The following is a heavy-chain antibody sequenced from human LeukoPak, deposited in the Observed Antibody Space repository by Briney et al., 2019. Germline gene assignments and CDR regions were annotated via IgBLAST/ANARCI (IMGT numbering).Heavy chain of an antibody. J-gene: IGHJ5*02. CDR3: ARDPGVTNWLDP. D-gene: IGHD2-21*02. CDR1: GYTFTGHS. Sequence: ASVTVSCKASGYTFTGHSIHWVRQSPGQGLEGMGWISPNRGATKYAQKFQGRVTMTRDTSISTAYMELSSLRSDDTAVYYCARDPGVTNWLDPWGQGTLVTVSS. CDR2: ISPNRGAT. V-gene: IGHV1-2*02.